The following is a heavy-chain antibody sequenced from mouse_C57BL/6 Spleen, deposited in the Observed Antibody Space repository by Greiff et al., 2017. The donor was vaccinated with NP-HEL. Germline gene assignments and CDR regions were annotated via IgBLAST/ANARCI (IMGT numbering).Heavy chain of an antibody. V-gene: IGHV1-50*01. D-gene: IGHD2-5*01. J-gene: IGHJ2*01. CDR2: IDPSDSYT. CDR3: ARRRGSSNLPFDY. CDR1: GYTFTSYW. Sequence: QVQLQQPGAELVKPGASVKLSCKASGYTFTSYWMQWVKQRPGQGLEWIGEIDPSDSYTNYNQKFKGKATLTVDTSSSTAYMQLSSLTSEDSAVYYCARRRGSSNLPFDYWGQGTTLTVSS.